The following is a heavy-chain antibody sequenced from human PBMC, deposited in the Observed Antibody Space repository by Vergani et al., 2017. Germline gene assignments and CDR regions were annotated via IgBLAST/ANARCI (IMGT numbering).Heavy chain of an antibody. V-gene: IGHV3-66*01. CDR3: SKFREGTYSMDV. Sequence: EVQLVESGGGLVQPGGSLRLSCAASGFTVSSNYMSWVRQAPGKGLEWVSVIYSGGSTYYADSVKGRFTISRDNSKNTLYLQMNSLRAEDTAVYYCSKFREGTYSMDVWGQGTAVTGS. CDR1: GFTVSSNY. J-gene: IGHJ6*02. D-gene: IGHD2-21*01. CDR2: IYSGGST.